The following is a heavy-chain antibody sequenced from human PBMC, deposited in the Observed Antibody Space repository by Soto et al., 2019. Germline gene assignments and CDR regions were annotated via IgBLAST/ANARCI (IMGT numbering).Heavy chain of an antibody. V-gene: IGHV4-39*01. CDR1: GGSISSSTYY. D-gene: IGHD3-3*01. CDR2: IYYRGGT. Sequence: QLQLQESGPGLARPSETLSLTCTVSGGSISSSTYYWAWIRPPPVKGLEWIGTIYYRGGTYYNPPLRSRVTISVDAAKNQFSLKLRSLTAADTAIYYCATGPHYFFETGLYYGLDVWGQGTTVTVSS. J-gene: IGHJ6*02. CDR3: ATGPHYFFETGLYYGLDV.